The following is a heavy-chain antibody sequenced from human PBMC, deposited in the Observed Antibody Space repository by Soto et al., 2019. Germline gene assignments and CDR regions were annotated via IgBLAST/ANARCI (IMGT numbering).Heavy chain of an antibody. CDR3: ASKVSSKHY. CDR2: IYPGNSDT. V-gene: IGHV5-51*01. CDR1: GYSFTNYW. D-gene: IGHD2-2*01. J-gene: IGHJ4*02. Sequence: PGESLKISCKASGYSFTNYWIGWVRQMPGNGLEWMAIIYPGNSDTRYSPSFQGQVTISADKSISTAYLQWSSLKASDTAMYYCASKVSSKHYWGQGTLVTVSS.